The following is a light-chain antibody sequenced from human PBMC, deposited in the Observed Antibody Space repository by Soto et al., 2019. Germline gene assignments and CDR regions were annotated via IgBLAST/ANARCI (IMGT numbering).Light chain of an antibody. CDR1: SSNIGEYY. V-gene: IGLV1-51*02. Sequence: QSALTQPPSVSAAPGQKVTMSCSGSSSNIGEYYVSWHQQLPGTAPKLLIYENDKRPSGIPDRFSGSKSGTSATLDITGLQTGDEADYYCGTWDSSLTTFVFGTGPKVTVL. CDR2: END. CDR3: GTWDSSLTTFV. J-gene: IGLJ1*01.